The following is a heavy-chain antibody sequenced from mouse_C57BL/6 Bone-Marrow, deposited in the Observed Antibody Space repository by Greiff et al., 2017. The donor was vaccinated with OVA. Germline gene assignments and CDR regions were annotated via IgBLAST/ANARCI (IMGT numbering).Heavy chain of an antibody. CDR1: GYAFSSSW. V-gene: IGHV1-82*01. Sequence: QVQLKESGPELVKPGASVKISCKASGYAFSSSWMNWVKQRPGKGLEWIGRIYPGDGDTNYNGKFKGKATLTAAKSSSTAYMQLSSLTSEDSAVYFCARRNDYDGIHYYAMDYWGQGTSVTVSS. D-gene: IGHD2-4*01. J-gene: IGHJ4*01. CDR3: ARRNDYDGIHYYAMDY. CDR2: IYPGDGDT.